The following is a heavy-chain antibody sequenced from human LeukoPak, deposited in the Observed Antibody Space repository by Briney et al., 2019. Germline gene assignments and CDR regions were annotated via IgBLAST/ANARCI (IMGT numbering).Heavy chain of an antibody. CDR2: INPNSGET. J-gene: IGHJ5*02. D-gene: IGHD5-12*01. CDR1: GYSFTDYY. CDR3: ARDPSGYRGYENWFDP. V-gene: IGHV1-2*02. Sequence: ASVKVSCKASGYSFTDYYIHWVRQAPGQGLECMGWINPNSGETNYAQEFQGRVTMTRDTSIRTAYMELSRLRSDDTAVYYCARDPSGYRGYENWFDPWGQGTLVTVSS.